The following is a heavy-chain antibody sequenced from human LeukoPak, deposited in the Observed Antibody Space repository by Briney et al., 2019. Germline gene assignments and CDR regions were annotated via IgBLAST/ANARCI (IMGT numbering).Heavy chain of an antibody. CDR1: GFTLSSYS. V-gene: IGHV3-48*01. CDR2: TRSGSSTI. Sequence: GGSLRLSCAASGFTLSSYSMNWVRPAPGKGLEWVAYTRSGSSTIHYADSVKGRFTISRDNAKNSLYLQMNSLRAEDTAVYYCARDPHALDYWGQGTLVTVSS. J-gene: IGHJ4*02. CDR3: ARDPHALDY.